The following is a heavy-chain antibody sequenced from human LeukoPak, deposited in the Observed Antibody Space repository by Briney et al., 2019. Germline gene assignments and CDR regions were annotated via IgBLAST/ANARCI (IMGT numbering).Heavy chain of an antibody. Sequence: PSETLSLTCTVSGGSISSYYWSWIRQPPGKGLEWIGYIYYSGSTNYNPSLKSRVTISVDTSKNQFSLKLSSVTAADTAVYYCARVGLCSGGSCYGNKNWFDPWGQGTLVTVSS. CDR3: ARVGLCSGGSCYGNKNWFDP. J-gene: IGHJ5*02. CDR1: GGSISSYY. V-gene: IGHV4-59*01. CDR2: IYYSGST. D-gene: IGHD2-15*01.